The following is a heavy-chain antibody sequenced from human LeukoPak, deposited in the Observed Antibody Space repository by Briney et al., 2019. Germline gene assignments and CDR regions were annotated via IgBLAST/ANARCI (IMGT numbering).Heavy chain of an antibody. D-gene: IGHD5-18*01. V-gene: IGHV1-69*04. CDR1: GGTFSSYA. CDR2: ITPIFGIA. J-gene: IGHJ6*02. Sequence: ASVKVSCKASGGTFSSYAISWVRQAPGQGLEWMGRITPIFGIANYAQKFQGRVTITADKSTSTAYMELSSLRSEDTAVYYCARDVDTAAGFGMDVWGQGTTVTVSS. CDR3: ARDVDTAAGFGMDV.